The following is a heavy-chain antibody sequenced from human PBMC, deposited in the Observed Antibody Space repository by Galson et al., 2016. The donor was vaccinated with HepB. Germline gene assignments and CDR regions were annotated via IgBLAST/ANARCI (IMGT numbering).Heavy chain of an antibody. J-gene: IGHJ4*02. CDR3: VREHWQRNTGLDY. D-gene: IGHD6-25*01. CDR1: GFAFSRHV. CDR2: ISYNVGTT. Sequence: SLRLSCAASGFAFSRHVVHWVRQAPGTGLQFVSGISYNVGTTYYGRSVEGRFSIFRDNSKNTVDLQMGGLRPEDTGMYYCVREHWQRNTGLDYWGQGTQVTV. V-gene: IGHV3-64*01.